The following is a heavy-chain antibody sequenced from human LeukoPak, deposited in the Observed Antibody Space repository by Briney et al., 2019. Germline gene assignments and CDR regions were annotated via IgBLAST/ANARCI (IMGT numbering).Heavy chain of an antibody. CDR1: GYTFTTYY. CDR2: VNPTGGGT. CDR3: ARDLGGGYNYLY. V-gene: IGHV1-46*01. D-gene: IGHD5-24*01. Sequence: ASVKVSCKASGYTFTTYYMHWVRQAPGQGLEWMGLVNPTGGGTSYAQKFQGRVTMTRDTSTSTVYMDLSSLRSEDTAVYYCARDLGGGYNYLYWGQGTLVTVSS. J-gene: IGHJ4*02.